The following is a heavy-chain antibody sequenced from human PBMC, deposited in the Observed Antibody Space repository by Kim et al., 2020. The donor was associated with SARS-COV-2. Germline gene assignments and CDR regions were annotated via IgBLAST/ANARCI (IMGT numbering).Heavy chain of an antibody. J-gene: IGHJ4*02. CDR1: GFSFSTYS. CDR2: ISSSGTI. D-gene: IGHD2-21*01. CDR3: ARELPLLYFDY. V-gene: IGHV3-48*02. Sequence: GGSLRLSCAASGFSFSTYSMDWVRQAPGKGPEWVSYISSSGTIQYADSVKDRFTISRDNAKNSLFLQMNSLRDDDTAVYYCARELPLLYFDYWGQVAMV.